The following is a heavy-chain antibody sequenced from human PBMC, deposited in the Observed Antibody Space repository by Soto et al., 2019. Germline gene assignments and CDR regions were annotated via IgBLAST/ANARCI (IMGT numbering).Heavy chain of an antibody. CDR1: GFTVSGNY. D-gene: IGHD5-12*01. J-gene: IGHJ3*02. CDR2: IYSGGPT. V-gene: IGHV3-53*01. Sequence: EVQLVESGGGLIQPGGSLRLSCAASGFTVSGNYMTWVRQGPGKGLEWVSVIYSGGPTYYADSVKGRFTISRDTSKNTLYLQMNSLRAEDTAVYYCARCRDGYNDDAFDIWGQGTMVTVSS. CDR3: ARCRDGYNDDAFDI.